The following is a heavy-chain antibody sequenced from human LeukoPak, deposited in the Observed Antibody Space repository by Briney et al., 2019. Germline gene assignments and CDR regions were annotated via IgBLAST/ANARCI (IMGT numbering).Heavy chain of an antibody. V-gene: IGHV4-39*01. J-gene: IGHJ4*02. CDR2: IYYSGST. Sequence: KPSETLSLTCTVSGGSISSSSYYWGWIRQPPGKGLEWIGSIYYSGSTYYNPSLKSRVTISVDTSKNQFSLKLSSVTAADTAVYYCATLNYLLEDSSGYDKFGMMLFPIDYWGQGTLVTVSS. D-gene: IGHD3-22*01. CDR3: ATLNYLLEDSSGYDKFGMMLFPIDY. CDR1: GGSISSSSYY.